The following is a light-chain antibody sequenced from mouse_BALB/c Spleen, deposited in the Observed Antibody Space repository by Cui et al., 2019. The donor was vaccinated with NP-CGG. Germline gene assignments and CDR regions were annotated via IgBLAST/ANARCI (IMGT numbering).Light chain of an antibody. Sequence: QAVVTQESALTTSPGETVTLTCRSSTGTITTKNYANWVQEKPDHLYTGLIGGTNNRAPGVPARFSGSLIGDKAALTITGAQTEYEAIYFCALWYNNHWVFGGGTKLTVL. CDR2: GTN. CDR1: TGTITTKNY. J-gene: IGLJ1*01. V-gene: IGLV1*01. CDR3: ALWYNNHWV.